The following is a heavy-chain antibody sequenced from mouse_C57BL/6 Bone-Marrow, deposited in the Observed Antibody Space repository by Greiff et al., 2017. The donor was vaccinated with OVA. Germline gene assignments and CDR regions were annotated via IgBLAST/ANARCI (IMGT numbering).Heavy chain of an antibody. CDR1: GFTFSSYG. Sequence: VQLQQSGGDLVKPGGSLKLSCAASGFTFSSYGMSWVRQTPDKRLEWVATISSGGSYTYYPDSVKGRFTISRDNAKNTLYLQMSSLKSEDTAMYYCARGGKLRRFAYWGQGTLVTVSA. CDR3: ARGGKLRRFAY. J-gene: IGHJ3*01. D-gene: IGHD3-2*02. V-gene: IGHV5-6*01. CDR2: ISSGGSYT.